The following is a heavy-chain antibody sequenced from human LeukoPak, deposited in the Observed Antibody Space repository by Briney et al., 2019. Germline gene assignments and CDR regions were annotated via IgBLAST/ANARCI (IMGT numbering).Heavy chain of an antibody. V-gene: IGHV3-30*18. CDR2: ISYDGSNK. D-gene: IGHD3-3*01. CDR1: GFTFSSYW. CDR3: AKDGGPALEWLLEGYFQH. J-gene: IGHJ1*01. Sequence: PGGSLRLSCAASGFTFSSYWMSWVRQAPGKGLEWVAVISYDGSNKYYADSVKGRFTISRDNSKNTLYLQMNSLRAEDTAVYYCAKDGGPALEWLLEGYFQHWGQGTLVTVSS.